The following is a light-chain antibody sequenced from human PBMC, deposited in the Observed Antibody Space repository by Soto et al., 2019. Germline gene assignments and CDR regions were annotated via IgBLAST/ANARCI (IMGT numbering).Light chain of an antibody. CDR1: QDITNY. V-gene: IGKV1-33*01. CDR3: QQYANLPNT. J-gene: IGKJ2*01. CDR2: DAS. Sequence: DIQMTQSPSSLSASVGDRVTITCQASQDITNYLNWYQQKPGKAPKLLIYDASNLETGVPSRFSGSASGADFSFTISSLQPEDFATYYCQQYANLPNTFGRGTKLEIK.